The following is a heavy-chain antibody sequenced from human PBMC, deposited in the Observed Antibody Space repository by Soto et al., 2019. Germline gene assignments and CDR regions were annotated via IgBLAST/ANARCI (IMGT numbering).Heavy chain of an antibody. V-gene: IGHV3-48*01. CDR3: RGEDPPLTWSDP. CDR2: ISSSSSTI. D-gene: IGHD3-16*01. Sequence: EVQLVESGGGLVQPGGSLRLSCAASGFTFSSYSMNWVRQAPGKGLEWVSYISSSSSTIYYADSVKGRFTISRDNAKNLLYGKRNPLKPEDPGVYYCRGEDPPLTWSDPGGQGTLVTLPS. J-gene: IGHJ5*02. CDR1: GFTFSSYS.